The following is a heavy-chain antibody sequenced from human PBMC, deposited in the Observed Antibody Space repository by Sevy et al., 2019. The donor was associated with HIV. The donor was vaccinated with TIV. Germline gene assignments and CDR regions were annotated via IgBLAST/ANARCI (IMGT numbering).Heavy chain of an antibody. CDR2: INHSGST. Sequence: SETLSLTCAVYGGSFSAYYWSWIRQPPGKGLEWIGEINHSGSTNYNPSLKSRVTISVDTSKNQFSLKLSSVTAADTAVYYCAGGRDDSGGYYDNYFDYWGQGTLVTVSS. CDR1: GGSFSAYY. V-gene: IGHV4-34*01. CDR3: AGGRDDSGGYYDNYFDY. D-gene: IGHD3-22*01. J-gene: IGHJ4*02.